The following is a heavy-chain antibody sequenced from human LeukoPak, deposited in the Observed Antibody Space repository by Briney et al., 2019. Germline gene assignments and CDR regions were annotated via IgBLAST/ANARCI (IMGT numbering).Heavy chain of an antibody. J-gene: IGHJ3*02. CDR3: ARDPTTATKGLDI. D-gene: IGHD4-17*01. CDR2: ISYIGST. V-gene: IGHV4-59*11. Sequence: PSETLSLTCTVSGGSISSHYWSWIRQPPGKGLEWIGYISYIGSTNYNPSLKSRVTISVDTSKNQFSLKLSSVTAADAAVYFCARDPTTATKGLDIWGQETMVTVSS. CDR1: GGSISSHY.